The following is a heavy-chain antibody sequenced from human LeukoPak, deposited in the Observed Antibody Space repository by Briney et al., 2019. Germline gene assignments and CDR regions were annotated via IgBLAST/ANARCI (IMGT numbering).Heavy chain of an antibody. Sequence: ASVKVSCKASGYNFITYYMHWVRQAPGQGLEWMGIINPSGGSTSYAQKFQDRVTMTRDTSTSTAYMELSSLKSEDTAVYYCAREDVVLVDAVRYYYYGMTSGAKGPRSSSP. CDR3: AREDVVLVDAVRYYYYGMTS. V-gene: IGHV1-46*01. CDR2: INPSGGST. CDR1: GYNFITYY. J-gene: IGHJ6*02. D-gene: IGHD2-8*01.